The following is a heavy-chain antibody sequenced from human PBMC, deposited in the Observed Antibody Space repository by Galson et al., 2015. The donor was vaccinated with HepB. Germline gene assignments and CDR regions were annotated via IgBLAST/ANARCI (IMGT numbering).Heavy chain of an antibody. CDR1: GYTFTGYY. V-gene: IGHV1-2*06. Sequence: SVKVSCKASGYTFTGYYMHWVRQAPGQGLEWMGRINPNSGGTNYAQKFQGRVTMTRDTSISTAYMELSRLRSDDTAVYYCAREDFGRLGAFDIWGQGTMVTVSS. CDR3: AREDFGRLGAFDI. J-gene: IGHJ3*02. D-gene: IGHD3-3*01. CDR2: INPNSGGT.